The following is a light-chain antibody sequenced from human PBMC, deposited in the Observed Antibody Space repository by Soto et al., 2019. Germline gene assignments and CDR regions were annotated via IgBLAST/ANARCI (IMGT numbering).Light chain of an antibody. CDR3: QQYNSYSWT. CDR1: QSISNY. Sequence: DIQMTQSPSSLSASVGDRVTITCWASQSISNYLNWYQXKQGKAXKXMIYDASSLESGVPSRFSGSGSGTELTITISSLQPDDFETYYCQQYNSYSWTFGQGTKVDIK. CDR2: DAS. V-gene: IGKV1-5*01. J-gene: IGKJ1*01.